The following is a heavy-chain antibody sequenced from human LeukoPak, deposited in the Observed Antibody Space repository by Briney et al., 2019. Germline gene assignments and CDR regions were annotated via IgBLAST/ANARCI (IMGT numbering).Heavy chain of an antibody. J-gene: IGHJ4*02. D-gene: IGHD6-13*01. CDR1: GFSFDDHA. Sequence: GGSLRLSCAASGFSFDDHAMHWVRQIPGKGLERVSGISWNSGSVGYVDSVKGRFTISRDNAKNSLYLQMNSLRAEDTAVYYCVREGSSWGYYFDYWGQGTLVTVSS. CDR2: ISWNSGSV. CDR3: VREGSSWGYYFDY. V-gene: IGHV3-9*01.